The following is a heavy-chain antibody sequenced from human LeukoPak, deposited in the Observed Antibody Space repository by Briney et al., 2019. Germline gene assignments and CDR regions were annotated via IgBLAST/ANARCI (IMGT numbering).Heavy chain of an antibody. CDR3: ARDSTPYGHSGH. CDR1: GGSINNYY. Sequence: PSETLSLTCTVSGGSINNYYWSWIRQPPGKGLEWIGYIYYSGSTSYNPSLKSRVTISVDTSKNQFSLNLSSVTAADTAVYYCARDSTPYGHSGHWGQGTLVTVSS. CDR2: IYYSGST. D-gene: IGHD4-17*01. J-gene: IGHJ4*02. V-gene: IGHV4-59*01.